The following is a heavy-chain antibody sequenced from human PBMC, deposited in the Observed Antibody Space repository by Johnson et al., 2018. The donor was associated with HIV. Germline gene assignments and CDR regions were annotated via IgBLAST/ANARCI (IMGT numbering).Heavy chain of an antibody. CDR2: ISGSGGST. V-gene: IGHV3-23*04. CDR3: ANCLSRNRIHIVVVEDAFDI. J-gene: IGHJ3*02. CDR1: GFTFSSYA. D-gene: IGHD2-21*01. Sequence: VQLVESGGGLVQPGGSLRLSCAASGFTFSSYAMSWVRQAPGKGLEWVSAISGSGGSTYYADSVKGRFNISRDNSKNTLYLQMNSLRAEDTAVYYCANCLSRNRIHIVVVEDAFDIWGQGTMVTVSS.